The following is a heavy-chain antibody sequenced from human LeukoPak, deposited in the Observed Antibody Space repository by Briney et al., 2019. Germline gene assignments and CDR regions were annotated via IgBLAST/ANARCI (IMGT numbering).Heavy chain of an antibody. CDR3: ARGIVDTAMVSSLDY. D-gene: IGHD5-18*01. V-gene: IGHV4-39*07. CDR1: GGSISSSGYY. Sequence: PSETLSLTCTVSGGSISSSGYYWSWIRQPPGKGLEWIGEINHSGSTNYNPSLKSRVTISVDTSKNQFSLKLSSVTAADTAVYYCARGIVDTAMVSSLDYWGQGTLVTVSS. J-gene: IGHJ4*02. CDR2: INHSGST.